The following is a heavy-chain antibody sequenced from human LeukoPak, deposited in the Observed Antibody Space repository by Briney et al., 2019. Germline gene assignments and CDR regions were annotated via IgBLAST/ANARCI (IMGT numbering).Heavy chain of an antibody. D-gene: IGHD3-10*01. CDR1: GCTFSSYA. CDR3: AKAYFAMVRGHFDY. J-gene: IGHJ4*02. V-gene: IGHV3-23*01. Sequence: GGTLRLSCAVSGCTFSSYAMSWVRQPPGKGLEWVPAISGSGGSTYYADSVKGRFTISRDNSKNTLYLQMNSLRAEDTAVYYCAKAYFAMVRGHFDYWGQGTLVTVSS. CDR2: ISGSGGST.